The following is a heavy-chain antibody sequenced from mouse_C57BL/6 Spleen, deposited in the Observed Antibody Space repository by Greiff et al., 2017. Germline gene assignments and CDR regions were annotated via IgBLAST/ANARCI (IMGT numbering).Heavy chain of an antibody. CDR3: ANGYSGFAY. CDR1: GYSITSGYY. Sequence: EVKLMESGPGLVKPSQSLSLTCSVTGYSITSGYYWNWIRQFPGNKLEWMGYISYDGSNNYNPSLKNRISITRDTSKNQFFLKLNSVTTEDTATYCCANGYSGFAYWGQGTLVTVSA. J-gene: IGHJ3*01. D-gene: IGHD2-3*01. V-gene: IGHV3-6*01. CDR2: ISYDGSN.